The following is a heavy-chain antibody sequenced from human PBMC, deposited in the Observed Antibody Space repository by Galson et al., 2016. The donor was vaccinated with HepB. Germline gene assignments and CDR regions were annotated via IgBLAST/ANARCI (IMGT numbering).Heavy chain of an antibody. CDR3: ARRYSAFEENWDEYFHH. CDR2: IKQDEVET. J-gene: IGHJ1*01. D-gene: IGHD5-12*01. Sequence: SLRLSCAASGFTFSRYWMAWVRQAPGKGLESVANIKQDEVETHYEDSVKGRFTISRDNAKNSLYLQMNNLRVDDTAVYYCARRYSAFEENWDEYFHHWGQGTLVTVSS. CDR1: GFTFSRYW. V-gene: IGHV3-7*01.